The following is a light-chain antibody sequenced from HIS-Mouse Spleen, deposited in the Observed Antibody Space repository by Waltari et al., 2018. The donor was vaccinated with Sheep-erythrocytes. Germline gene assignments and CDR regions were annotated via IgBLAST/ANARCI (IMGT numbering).Light chain of an antibody. CDR1: SSDVGGYNF. V-gene: IGLV2-8*01. CDR3: SSYAGSNNYV. Sequence: QSALTQPPSASGSPGQSVTISCTGTSSDVGGYNFVSWYQQHPGKAPKLVSYEVSKRPSGVPDAFSGSKSGNTASLTVSGLQAEDEADYYCSSYAGSNNYVFGTGTKVTVL. J-gene: IGLJ1*01. CDR2: EVS.